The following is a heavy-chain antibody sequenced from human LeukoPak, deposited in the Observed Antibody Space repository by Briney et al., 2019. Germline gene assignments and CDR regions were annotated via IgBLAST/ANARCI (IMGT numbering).Heavy chain of an antibody. J-gene: IGHJ3*02. V-gene: IGHV5-51*01. CDR2: IYPGGSDT. CDR3: ARPANRGDAFDI. CDR1: GYTFPIHW. Sequence: GESLKISCKGSGYTFPIHWIGWVRQMPGKGLEWMGIIYPGGSDTRYSPSFQGQVTISADKSITTAYLQWSSLRASDTAMYYCARPANRGDAFDIWGQGTMVTVSS. D-gene: IGHD2/OR15-2a*01.